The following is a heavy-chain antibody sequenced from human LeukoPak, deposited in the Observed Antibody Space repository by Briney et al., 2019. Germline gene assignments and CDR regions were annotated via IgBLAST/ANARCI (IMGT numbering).Heavy chain of an antibody. CDR2: MNPNSGNT. CDR1: GGTFSSYA. CDR3: AKGISGSYSPTWDY. Sequence: ASVKVSCKASGGTFSSYAISWVRQAPGQGLEWMGWMNPNSGNTGYAQKFQGRVTITRNTSISTAYMELSSLRSEDTAVYYCAKGISGSYSPTWDYWGQGTLVTLSS. J-gene: IGHJ4*02. V-gene: IGHV1-8*03. D-gene: IGHD1-26*01.